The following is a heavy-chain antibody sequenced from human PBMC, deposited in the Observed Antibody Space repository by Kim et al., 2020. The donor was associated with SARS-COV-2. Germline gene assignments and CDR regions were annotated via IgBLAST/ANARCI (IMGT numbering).Heavy chain of an antibody. CDR3: AKLAVGTYYDSSGYPTLDY. J-gene: IGHJ4*02. V-gene: IGHV3-30*02. D-gene: IGHD3-22*01. Sequence: GRFTISRDNSKNTLYLQMNSLRAEDTAVYYCAKLAVGTYYDSSGYPTLDYWGQGTLVTVSS.